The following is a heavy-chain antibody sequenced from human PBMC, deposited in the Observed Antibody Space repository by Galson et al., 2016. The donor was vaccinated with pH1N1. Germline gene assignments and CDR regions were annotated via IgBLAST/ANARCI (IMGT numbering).Heavy chain of an antibody. V-gene: IGHV3-23*01. J-gene: IGHJ4*02. CDR1: GFTFGTYA. CDR3: ARGRYDYDGDFGF. Sequence: SLRLSCAASGFTFGTYAMTWVRQAPGKGLEWVSTISSSGGTTFYTDSVKSRFTISRDYSKNTLYLHMNSLRAGDTALYYCARGRYDYDGDFGFWGQGTLVTVSS. CDR2: ISSSGGTT. D-gene: IGHD4-23*01.